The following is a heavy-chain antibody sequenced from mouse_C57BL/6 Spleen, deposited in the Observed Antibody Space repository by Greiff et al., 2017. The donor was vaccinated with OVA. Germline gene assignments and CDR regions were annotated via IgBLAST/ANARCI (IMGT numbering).Heavy chain of an antibody. CDR2: SSSGGSYT. D-gene: IGHD1-1*01. Sequence: EVQVVESGGDLVKPGGSLKLSCAASGFTFSSYGMSWVRQTPDKRLEWVATSSSGGSYTYYPDSVKGRFTISRDNAKNTLYLQMSSLKSEDTAMSDCARQFITAIVATGWFAYWGQGTLVTVSA. CDR1: GFTFSSYG. V-gene: IGHV5-6*01. J-gene: IGHJ3*01. CDR3: ARQFITAIVATGWFAY.